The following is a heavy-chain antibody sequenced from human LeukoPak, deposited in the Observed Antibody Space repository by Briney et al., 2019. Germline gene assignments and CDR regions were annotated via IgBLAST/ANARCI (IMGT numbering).Heavy chain of an antibody. V-gene: IGHV3-53*01. CDR3: ARVRGGTRPFDF. J-gene: IGHJ4*02. CDR2: ITSRSTT. CDR1: GFIFSHYG. Sequence: GGSLRLSCAASGFIFSHYGMNWVRQAPGKGLEWVSGITSRSTTYYADSVKGRFTISRDNSKNTLYLQMNSLRAEDTAVYYCARVRGGTRPFDFWGQGALVTVSS. D-gene: IGHD1-1*01.